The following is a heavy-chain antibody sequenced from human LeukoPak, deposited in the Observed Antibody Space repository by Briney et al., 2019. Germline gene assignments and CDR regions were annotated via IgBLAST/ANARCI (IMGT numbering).Heavy chain of an antibody. J-gene: IGHJ6*02. V-gene: IGHV4-59*08. Sequence: SETLSLTCTVSGDSISSYYWSWIRQPPGKGLEWIGYIYYSGSTNYDPSLKSRVTISVDTSKNQFSLKLSSVTAADTAVYYCARVVAAAGPTYYYYYGMDVWGQGTTVTVSS. CDR1: GDSISSYY. D-gene: IGHD6-13*01. CDR2: IYYSGST. CDR3: ARVVAAAGPTYYYYYGMDV.